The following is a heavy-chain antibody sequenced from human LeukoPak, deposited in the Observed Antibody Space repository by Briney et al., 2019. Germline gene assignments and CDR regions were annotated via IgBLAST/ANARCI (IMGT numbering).Heavy chain of an antibody. J-gene: IGHJ4*02. CDR3: ARIPDDSNIDWNPLGMGY. D-gene: IGHD1-1*01. Sequence: GASVKVSCKASGYTFTSYDINWVRQAPGQGLEWMGWINPNSGGTNYAQKFQGRVTMTRDTSISTAYVELSRLRSDDTAVYYCARIPDDSNIDWNPLGMGYWGQGTLVTVSS. V-gene: IGHV1-2*02. CDR2: INPNSGGT. CDR1: GYTFTSYD.